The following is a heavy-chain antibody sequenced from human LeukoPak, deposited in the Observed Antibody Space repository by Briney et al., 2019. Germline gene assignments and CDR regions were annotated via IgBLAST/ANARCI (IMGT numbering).Heavy chain of an antibody. CDR2: IKEDGNEK. J-gene: IGHJ4*02. D-gene: IGHD3-10*01. Sequence: PGGSLRLSCVTSGFTFSSYWMSWVRQAPGKGLEWVANIKEDGNEKYYVDSMKGRFTISSDNARNSLFLQMNSLRAEDTAVYYCARDLRQMTMVRGVIISLSYFDYWGQGALVTVSS. CDR1: GFTFSSYW. V-gene: IGHV3-7*01. CDR3: ARDLRQMTMVRGVIISLSYFDY.